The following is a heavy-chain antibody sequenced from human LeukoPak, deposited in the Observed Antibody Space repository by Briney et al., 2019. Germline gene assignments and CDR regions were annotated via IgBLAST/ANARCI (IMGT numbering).Heavy chain of an antibody. Sequence: GASVKVSCKASGYTFTGYYMHWVRQAPGQGLEWMGWINPNSGGTNYAQKFQGRVTMTRDTSISTAYMELSSLRSEDTAVYYCARGAVNRYNWNDDNYYYYYMDVWGKGTTVIISS. V-gene: IGHV1-2*02. CDR1: GYTFTGYY. J-gene: IGHJ6*03. CDR2: INPNSGGT. CDR3: ARGAVNRYNWNDDNYYYYYMDV. D-gene: IGHD1-1*01.